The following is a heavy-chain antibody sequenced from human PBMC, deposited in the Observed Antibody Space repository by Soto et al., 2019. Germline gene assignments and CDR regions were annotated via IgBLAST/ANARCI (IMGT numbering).Heavy chain of an antibody. J-gene: IGHJ4*02. D-gene: IGHD3-10*01. CDR2: IIPIFGTA. V-gene: IGHV1-69*13. CDR1: GGTFSSYA. Sequence: GASVKVSCKASGGTFSSYAISWVRQAPGQGLEWMGGIIPIFGTANYAQKFQGRVTITADESTSTAYMELSGLRSEDTAVYSCARDLGFGLSDYWGQGTLVTVSS. CDR3: ARDLGFGLSDY.